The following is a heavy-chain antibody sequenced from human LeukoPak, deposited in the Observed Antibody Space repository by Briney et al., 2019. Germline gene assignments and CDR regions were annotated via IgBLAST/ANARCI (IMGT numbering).Heavy chain of an antibody. J-gene: IGHJ3*02. CDR3: ARRGTGSMVRGVLGAFDI. D-gene: IGHD3-10*01. CDR1: GGSISSSSYY. CDR2: IYYSGST. Sequence: KSSEALSLTCAVSGGSISSSSYYWGWIRQPPGKGLEWIGSIYYSGSTYYNPSLKSRVTISVDTSKNQFSLKLSSVTAADTAVYYCARRGTGSMVRGVLGAFDIWGQGTMVTVSS. V-gene: IGHV4-39*01.